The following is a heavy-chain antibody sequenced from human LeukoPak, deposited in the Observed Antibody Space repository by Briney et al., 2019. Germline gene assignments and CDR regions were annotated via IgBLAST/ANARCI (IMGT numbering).Heavy chain of an antibody. CDR2: ISSSSSYI. CDR3: ARGRGDYAIADY. CDR1: GFTFSSYS. V-gene: IGHV3-21*01. D-gene: IGHD4-17*01. Sequence: GGSLRLSCAASGFTFSSYSMNWVRQAPGKGLEWVSSISSSSSYIYYADSVKGRFTISRDNAKNSLYLQMNSLRAEDTAVYYCARGRGDYAIADYWGQGTLVTVSS. J-gene: IGHJ4*02.